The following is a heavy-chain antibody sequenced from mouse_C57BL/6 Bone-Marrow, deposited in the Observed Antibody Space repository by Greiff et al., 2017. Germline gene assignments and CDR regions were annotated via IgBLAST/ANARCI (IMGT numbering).Heavy chain of an antibody. J-gene: IGHJ3*01. CDR2: IDPENGDT. V-gene: IGHV14-4*01. Sequence: VQLQHSGAELVRPGASVKLSCTASGFNIKDDYMHWVKQRPEQGLEWIGWIDPENGDTEYASKFQGKATITADTSSNTAYLQLSSLTSEDTAVYYCTVVTTVVEGAWFAYWGQGTLVTVSA. CDR3: TVVTTVVEGAWFAY. CDR1: GFNIKDDY. D-gene: IGHD1-1*01.